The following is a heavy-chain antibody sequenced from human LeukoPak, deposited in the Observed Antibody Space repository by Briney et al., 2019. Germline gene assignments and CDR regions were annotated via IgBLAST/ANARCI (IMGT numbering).Heavy chain of an antibody. V-gene: IGHV3-74*01. CDR3: ARGPSVLGAIDN. CDR2: INNDGSII. D-gene: IGHD3-10*01. Sequence: GGSLRLSCAASGFIFSRYWMHRVRQAPGKELVWVSRINNDGSIINTADSVKGRFTISRDNAKDMLYLRMDSLRAEDTAIYYCARGPSVLGAIDNWGQGTLVAVSS. J-gene: IGHJ4*02. CDR1: GFIFSRYW.